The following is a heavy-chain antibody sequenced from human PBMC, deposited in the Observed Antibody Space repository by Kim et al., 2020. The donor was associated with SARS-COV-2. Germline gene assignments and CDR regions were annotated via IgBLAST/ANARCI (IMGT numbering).Heavy chain of an antibody. CDR2: IHTSGGST. V-gene: IGHV1-46*01. CDR1: GYTLTSYY. Sequence: ASVKVSCKASGYTLTSYYMHWVRQAPGQGLEWMGIIHTSGGSTSYAQKFQGRVTMTRDTSTSTVYMELSSLRSEDTAVYYCARDYDILTGYNSYYFDYWGQGTLVTVSS. J-gene: IGHJ4*02. D-gene: IGHD3-9*01. CDR3: ARDYDILTGYNSYYFDY.